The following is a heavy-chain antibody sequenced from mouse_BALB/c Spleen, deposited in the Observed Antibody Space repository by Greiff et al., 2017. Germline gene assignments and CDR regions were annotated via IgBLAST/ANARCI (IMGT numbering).Heavy chain of an antibody. J-gene: IGHJ3*01. Sequence: EVQGVESGGGLVQPGGSLKLSCAASGFDFSRYWMSWVRQAPGKGLEWIGEINPDSSTINYTPSLKDKFIISRDNAKNTLYLQMSKVRSEDTALYYCARQGDGYFSWFAYWGQGTLVTVSA. V-gene: IGHV4-1*02. CDR1: GFDFSRYW. D-gene: IGHD2-3*01. CDR2: INPDSSTI. CDR3: ARQGDGYFSWFAY.